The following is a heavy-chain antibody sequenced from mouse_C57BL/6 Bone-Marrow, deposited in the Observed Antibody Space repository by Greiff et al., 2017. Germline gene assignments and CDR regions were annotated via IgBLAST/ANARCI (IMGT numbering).Heavy chain of an antibody. J-gene: IGHJ2*01. CDR2: ISSGSSTI. CDR3: ASTPVITTVVAPDFDY. D-gene: IGHD1-1*01. V-gene: IGHV5-17*01. CDR1: GFTFSDYG. Sequence: DVQLLESGGGLVKPGGSLKLSCEASGFTFSDYGMHWVRQAPEKGLEWVAYISSGSSTIYYADTVKGRFTFARDKAKNTLFLQMTSLRSEDTAIYYCASTPVITTVVAPDFDYWGQGTTLTVSS.